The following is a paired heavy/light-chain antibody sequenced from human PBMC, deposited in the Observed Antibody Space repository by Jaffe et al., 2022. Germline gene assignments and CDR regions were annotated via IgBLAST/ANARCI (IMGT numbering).Heavy chain of an antibody. Sequence: VQLVESGGDLVQPGGSLRLSCAASGFTISNYWMSWVRQAPGKGLEWVANIEHHGSVKYYVDSVKGRFTISGDNAENSLYLQMNSLRAEDTAVYYCARGMTSVTTWGYWGQGTLVTVSS. CDR2: IEHHGSVK. D-gene: IGHD4-17*01. CDR3: ARGMTSVTTWGY. CDR1: GFTISNYW. V-gene: IGHV3-7*01. J-gene: IGHJ4*02.
Light chain of an antibody. V-gene: IGKV1-39*01. CDR1: QSIGSY. CDR3: QQSYTIPIT. CDR2: DAS. J-gene: IGKJ5*01. Sequence: DIQMTQSPSSLSAFVGDRVTITCRASQSIGSYLNWYQQKPGKAPNLLIYDASSLQSGVPSRFSGSGSGTDFTLTLDSLHPEDFATYYCQQSYTIPITFGQGTRLEI.